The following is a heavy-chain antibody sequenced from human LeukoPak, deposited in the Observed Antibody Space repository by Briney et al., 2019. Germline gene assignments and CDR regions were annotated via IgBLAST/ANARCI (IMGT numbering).Heavy chain of an antibody. CDR2: ISWNSGSI. D-gene: IGHD2-2*01. CDR1: GFTFYDYA. CDR3: AKDTGPDCSSTSCYLDY. Sequence: PGGSLRLSCAASGFTFYDYAMHWVRQAPGKGLEWVSGISWNSGSIGYADSVKGRFTISRDNAKNSLYLQMNSLRAEDTALYYCAKDTGPDCSSTSCYLDYWGQGTLVTVSS. J-gene: IGHJ4*02. V-gene: IGHV3-9*01.